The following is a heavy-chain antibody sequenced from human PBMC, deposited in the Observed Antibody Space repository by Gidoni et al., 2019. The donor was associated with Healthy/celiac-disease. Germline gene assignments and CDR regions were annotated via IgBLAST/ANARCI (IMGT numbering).Heavy chain of an antibody. J-gene: IGHJ6*02. CDR3: ARYSSSAGYYYYGMDV. D-gene: IGHD6-6*01. CDR1: GGSFSSSRYY. CDR2: IYYRGST. Sequence: QLLLQESGPGLVKPSETLSPTCTVPGGSFSSSRYYWGWIRQPPGQGLEGIGSIYYRGSTYYTPSLKSRVTISVDTSKNQFSLKLSSVTAAETAVYYCARYSSSAGYYYYGMDVWGQGTTVTVSS. V-gene: IGHV4-39*01.